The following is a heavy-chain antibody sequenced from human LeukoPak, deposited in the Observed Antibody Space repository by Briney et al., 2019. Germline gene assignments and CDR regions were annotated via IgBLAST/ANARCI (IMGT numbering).Heavy chain of an antibody. D-gene: IGHD3-3*01. J-gene: IGHJ4*02. CDR3: AKDRRGDFWSGYPY. V-gene: IGHV3-23*01. CDR2: ISGSGGST. CDR1: GFTFSSYV. Sequence: GGSLRLSCAASGFTFSSYVMSWVRLAPGKGLEWVSGISGSGGSTYYADSVKGRFTISRDNSKNTLYLQMNSLRAEDTAVYYCAKDRRGDFWSGYPYWGQGTLVTVSS.